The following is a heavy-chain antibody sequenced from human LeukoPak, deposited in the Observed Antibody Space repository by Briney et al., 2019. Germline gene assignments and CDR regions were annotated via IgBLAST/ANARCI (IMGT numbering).Heavy chain of an antibody. D-gene: IGHD2-15*01. Sequence: GGSLRLSCVASGFIFSSYEMNWVRQTPGKGLEWVSYISSSGTTIHCADSVKGRFTISRDNAKNSLYLQMNSLRVEDTAVYHCASKFCSGGSCPPDFEYWGQGTLVTVSS. V-gene: IGHV3-48*03. CDR3: ASKFCSGGSCPPDFEY. CDR2: ISSSGTTI. CDR1: GFIFSSYE. J-gene: IGHJ4*02.